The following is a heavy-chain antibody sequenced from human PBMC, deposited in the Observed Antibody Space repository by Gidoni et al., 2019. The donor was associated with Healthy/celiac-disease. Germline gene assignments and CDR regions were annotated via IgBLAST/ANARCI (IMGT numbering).Heavy chain of an antibody. CDR1: RFTFSSYS. CDR2: IRSSSSYI. V-gene: IGHV3-21*01. J-gene: IGHJ4*02. D-gene: IGHD6-19*01. CDR3: ARDRGIAVADHFDY. Sequence: EVQLLESGVGLVKPGGSLRLSCAASRFTFSSYSMNWVRQAPGKVLEWVSAIRSSSSYIYYAESVKGRFTISRDNAKNSLYLQMNSLRAEDTAVYYCARDRGIAVADHFDYWGQGTLVTVYS.